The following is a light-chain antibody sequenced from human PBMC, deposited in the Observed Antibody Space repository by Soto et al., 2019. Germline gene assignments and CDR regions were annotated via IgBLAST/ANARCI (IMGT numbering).Light chain of an antibody. CDR2: VVS. Sequence: QSALAQPTSVSGSPGQSIAISCTGTSSDVGGYNYVSWHQQHPGKAPKVLISVVSNRPSWVSNRFSGSKSGNTASLTISGLHAEGEAYYYCSSYRSGGTFVFGSGTQLTVL. CDR3: SSYRSGGTFV. CDR1: SSDVGGYNY. V-gene: IGLV2-14*01. J-gene: IGLJ6*01.